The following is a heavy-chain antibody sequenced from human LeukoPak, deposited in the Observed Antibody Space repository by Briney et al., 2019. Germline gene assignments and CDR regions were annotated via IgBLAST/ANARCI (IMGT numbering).Heavy chain of an antibody. Sequence: ASVKVSCKASGYTFTGYYMHWLRQAPGQGLEWMGRINPDSGVTNYAQKFQGRVTLTRDTSISTAYMELSSLRSDDTAVYYCARAHHYFGSGHDYWGQGTLLTVSS. J-gene: IGHJ4*02. D-gene: IGHD3-10*01. CDR2: INPDSGVT. V-gene: IGHV1-2*02. CDR3: ARAHHYFGSGHDY. CDR1: GYTFTGYY.